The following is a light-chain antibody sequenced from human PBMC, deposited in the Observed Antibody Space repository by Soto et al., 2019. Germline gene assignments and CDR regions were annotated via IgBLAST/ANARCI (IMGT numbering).Light chain of an antibody. CDR2: GAS. CDR1: QSVSSN. J-gene: IGKJ5*01. V-gene: IGKV3-15*01. CDR3: QQYNNWPIT. Sequence: EIVITPSPAPPSVSPGGRAPPSCRASQSVSSNLAWYQQKPGQAPRLLIYGASTRATGIPARFSGSGSGTEFTLTISSLQSEDFAVYYCQQYNNWPITFGQGTRLEIK.